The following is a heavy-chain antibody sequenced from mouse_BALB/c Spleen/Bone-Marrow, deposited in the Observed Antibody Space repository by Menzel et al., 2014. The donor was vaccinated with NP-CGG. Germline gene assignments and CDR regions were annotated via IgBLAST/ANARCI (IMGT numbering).Heavy chain of an antibody. CDR3: TREGYFITTVVVDFDY. Sequence: QVQLKESGAELVRPGASVTLSCKASGYTFTDYEMHWVKQTPVHGLEWIGAIDPETGGTAYNQKFKGKATLTADKSSSTAYMELRSLTSKDSAVYYYTREGYFITTVVVDFDYWGQGTTLTVSS. CDR2: IDPETGGT. CDR1: GYTFTDYE. J-gene: IGHJ2*01. V-gene: IGHV1-15*01. D-gene: IGHD1-1*01.